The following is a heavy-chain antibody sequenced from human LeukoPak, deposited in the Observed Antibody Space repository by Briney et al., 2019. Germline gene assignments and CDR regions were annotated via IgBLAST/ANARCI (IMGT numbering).Heavy chain of an antibody. V-gene: IGHV1-69*13. Sequence: GASVKVSRKASGGTFSSYAISWVRQAPGQGLEWMGGIIPIFGTANYAQKFQGRVTITADESTSTAYMELSSLRSEDTAVYYCAREFSYQRFLEWLGWFAPWGQGTLVTVSS. J-gene: IGHJ5*02. D-gene: IGHD3-3*01. CDR2: IIPIFGTA. CDR3: AREFSYQRFLEWLGWFAP. CDR1: GGTFSSYA.